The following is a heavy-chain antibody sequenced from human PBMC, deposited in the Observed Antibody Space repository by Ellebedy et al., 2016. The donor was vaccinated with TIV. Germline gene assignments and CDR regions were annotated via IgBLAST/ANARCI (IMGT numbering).Heavy chain of an antibody. D-gene: IGHD3-22*01. CDR1: GGSFSKNA. CDR3: AASSFYGTMILH. V-gene: IGHV1-69*13. J-gene: IGHJ4*02. CDR2: IIPISDSA. Sequence: AASVTVSCKASGGSFSKNAVTWVRPAPGQGLEWMGGIIPISDSANYAHQFQGRVKIIADRSTSTATLELSSLRSDDTAVYYCAASSFYGTMILHWGQGTLVTVSS.